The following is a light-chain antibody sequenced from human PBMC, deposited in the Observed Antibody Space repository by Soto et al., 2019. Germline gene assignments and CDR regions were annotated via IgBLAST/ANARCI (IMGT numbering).Light chain of an antibody. Sequence: QSVLTQPPSASGTPGQRVTISCSGSSSNIGSNTVNWYQQLPGTAPKLLIYSNNQRPSWVPDRFSGSKSGTSASLAISGLQSEDEADYYCAAWDDSLNGVVFSGGPKLTVL. CDR1: SSNIGSNT. J-gene: IGLJ2*01. V-gene: IGLV1-44*01. CDR3: AAWDDSLNGVV. CDR2: SNN.